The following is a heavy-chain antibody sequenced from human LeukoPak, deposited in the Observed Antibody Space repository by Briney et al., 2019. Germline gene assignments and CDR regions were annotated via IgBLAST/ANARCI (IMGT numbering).Heavy chain of an antibody. D-gene: IGHD2-2*01. Sequence: GGSLRLSCAASGFTVSSNYMSWVRQAPGKGLEWVSVIYSGGSTYYADSVKGRFTISRDNSKSTLYLQMNSLRAEDTAVYYCARDGRYGSTSPIDYWGQGTLVTVSS. V-gene: IGHV3-53*01. J-gene: IGHJ4*02. CDR2: IYSGGST. CDR1: GFTVSSNY. CDR3: ARDGRYGSTSPIDY.